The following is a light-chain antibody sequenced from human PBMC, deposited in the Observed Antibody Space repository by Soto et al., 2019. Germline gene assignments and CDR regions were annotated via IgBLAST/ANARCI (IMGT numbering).Light chain of an antibody. CDR2: SNN. CDR1: SSNIGSNT. CDR3: AVWDDSLSGYV. J-gene: IGLJ1*01. V-gene: IGLV1-44*01. Sequence: QSVLTQPPSASGTPGQRVTISCSGSSSNIGSNTVNWFQHLPGTAPKLLVYSNNQRPSGVRDRFSGSKSGTSASLAISGLQSEDGADYYCAVWDDSLSGYVFGTGTKVTVL.